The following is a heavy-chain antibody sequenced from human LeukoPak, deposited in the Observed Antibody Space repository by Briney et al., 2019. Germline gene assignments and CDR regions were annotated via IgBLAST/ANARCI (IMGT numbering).Heavy chain of an antibody. D-gene: IGHD2/OR15-2a*01. CDR3: ARTPHSSNSYFDY. CDR2: YYHSGNT. CDR1: GYSISSGYF. V-gene: IGHV4-38-2*02. Sequence: SETLSLTSIVSGYSISSGYFWAWIRQPPRGRLEWIVDYYHSGNTYYNPSLKNRVTASVDTSRNQFSLKLSSVASADTAVYYCARTPHSSNSYFDYWGQGILVTVSS. J-gene: IGHJ4*02.